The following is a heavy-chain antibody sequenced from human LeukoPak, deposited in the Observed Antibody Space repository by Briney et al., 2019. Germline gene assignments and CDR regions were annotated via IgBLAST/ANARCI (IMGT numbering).Heavy chain of an antibody. CDR3: AILPIMITFGGVNAFDI. J-gene: IGHJ3*02. V-gene: IGHV1-8*01. Sequence: ASVKVSCKGSGYTFTSYDINWVRQATGQGLEWMGWMNPNSGNTGYAQKFQGRVTMTRNTSISTAYMELSSLRSEDTAVYYCAILPIMITFGGVNAFDIWGQGTMVTVSS. D-gene: IGHD3-16*01. CDR1: GYTFTSYD. CDR2: MNPNSGNT.